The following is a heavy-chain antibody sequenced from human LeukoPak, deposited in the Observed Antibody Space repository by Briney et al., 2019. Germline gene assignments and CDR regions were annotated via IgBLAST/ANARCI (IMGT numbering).Heavy chain of an antibody. CDR3: ARGKRAVAGASYDY. J-gene: IGHJ4*02. CDR1: GYTFTSYD. D-gene: IGHD6-19*01. CDR2: MNPNSGNT. V-gene: IGHV1-8*03. Sequence: VASVKVSCKASGYTFTSYDINWVRQATGQGLEWMGWMNPNSGNTGYAQKFQGRVTITRNTSISTAYMELSSLRSEDTAVYYCARGKRAVAGASYDYWGQGTLVTVSS.